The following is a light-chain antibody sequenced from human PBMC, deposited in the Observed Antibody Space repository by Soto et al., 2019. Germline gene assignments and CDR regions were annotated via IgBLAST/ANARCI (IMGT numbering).Light chain of an antibody. CDR1: QGISIY. CDR2: DAS. CDR3: QKYNGAPLT. Sequence: DIPMTQSPSSLSASVGDRVTITCRASQGISIYLAWYQQKPGKVPKLLIYDASTLQSGVPSRFSGSGSGTDFTLTISGLQPEDVATYYCQKYNGAPLTFGGGTKVVIK. J-gene: IGKJ4*01. V-gene: IGKV1-27*01.